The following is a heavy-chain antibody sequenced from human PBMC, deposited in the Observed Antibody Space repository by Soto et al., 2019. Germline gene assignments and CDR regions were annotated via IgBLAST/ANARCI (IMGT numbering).Heavy chain of an antibody. J-gene: IGHJ4*02. CDR1: GGTFSSYA. Sequence: WASVKVSCKASGGTFSSYAISWVRQAPGQGLEWMGGIIPIFGTANYAQKFQGRVTITADESTSTAYMELSSLSSDDTAVYYCASGAISATAMGDYWGQGTVVTVSS. V-gene: IGHV1-69*13. CDR2: IIPIFGTA. D-gene: IGHD2-21*02. CDR3: ASGAISATAMGDY.